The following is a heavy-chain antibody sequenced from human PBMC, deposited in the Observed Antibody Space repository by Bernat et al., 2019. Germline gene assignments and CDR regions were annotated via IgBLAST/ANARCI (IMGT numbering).Heavy chain of an antibody. V-gene: IGHV4-39*01. J-gene: IGHJ4*02. CDR2: IYYSGST. CDR3: ARGAAASNGVSDY. D-gene: IGHD6-13*01. Sequence: QLQLQESGPGLVKPSETLSLTCTVSGGSIGSSSYYWGWIRQPPGKGLEWIGSIYYSGSTYYNPSLKSRVTISVDTSKNQFSLKLSSVTAADTAVYYCARGAAASNGVSDYWGQGTLVTVSS. CDR1: GGSIGSSSYY.